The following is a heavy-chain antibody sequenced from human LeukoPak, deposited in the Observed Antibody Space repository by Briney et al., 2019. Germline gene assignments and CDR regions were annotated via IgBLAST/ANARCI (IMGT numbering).Heavy chain of an antibody. CDR1: GYTFTSYD. CDR2: INPTHGGT. Sequence: ASVKVSCKASGYTFTSYDINWVRQAPGQGLEWMGWINPTHGGTNYAQKFQGWVTMTRDTSISTAYMELSRLKSDDTAVYYCARDRHSGNYYLDYWGQGTLVTVSS. CDR3: ARDRHSGNYYLDY. V-gene: IGHV1-2*04. D-gene: IGHD1-26*01. J-gene: IGHJ4*02.